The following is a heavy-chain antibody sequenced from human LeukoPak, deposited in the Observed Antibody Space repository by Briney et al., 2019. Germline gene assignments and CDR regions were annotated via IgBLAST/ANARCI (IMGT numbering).Heavy chain of an antibody. CDR1: GGSISSHY. Sequence: SETLSLTCTVSGGSISSHYWSWIRQPPGKGLEWIGYIYYSGSTNYNPSLKSRVTISVDTSKNQFSLKLSSVTAADTAVYYCARTAIAARPGGFNFDYWGQGTLVTVSS. J-gene: IGHJ4*02. V-gene: IGHV4-59*11. D-gene: IGHD6-6*01. CDR3: ARTAIAARPGGFNFDY. CDR2: IYYSGST.